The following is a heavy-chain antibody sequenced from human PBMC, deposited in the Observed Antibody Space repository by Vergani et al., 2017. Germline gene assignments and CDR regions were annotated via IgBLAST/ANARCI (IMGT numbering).Heavy chain of an antibody. CDR3: ASGLVVVAATPWWFDP. Sequence: QVQLVQSGAEVKKPGSSVKVSCKASGGTFSSYAISWVRQAPGQGLEWMGRIIPILGIANYAQKFQGRVTITADKSTSTAYMELSSLRSEDTAVYYCASGLVVVAATPWWFDPWGQGTLVTVSS. CDR2: IIPILGIA. J-gene: IGHJ5*02. V-gene: IGHV1-69*04. D-gene: IGHD2-15*01. CDR1: GGTFSSYA.